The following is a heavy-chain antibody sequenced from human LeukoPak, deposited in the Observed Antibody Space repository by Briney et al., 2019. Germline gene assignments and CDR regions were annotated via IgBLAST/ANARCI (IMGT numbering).Heavy chain of an antibody. V-gene: IGHV4-31*03. CDR1: GGSISSGGYY. Sequence: SQTLSLTCTVSGGSISSGGYYWSWIRQHPGKGLEWIVYIYYSGSTYYNPSLKSRVTISVDTSKNQFSLKLSSVTAADTAVYYCASGPVIPSDPWFDPWGQGTLVTVSS. D-gene: IGHD2/OR15-2a*01. CDR3: ASGPVIPSDPWFDP. J-gene: IGHJ5*02. CDR2: IYYSGST.